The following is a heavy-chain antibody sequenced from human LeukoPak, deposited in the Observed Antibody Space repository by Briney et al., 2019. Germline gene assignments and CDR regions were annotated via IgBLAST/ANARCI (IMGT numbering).Heavy chain of an antibody. D-gene: IGHD2-2*01. J-gene: IGHJ4*02. CDR3: AKDTLSSTSPCDY. V-gene: IGHV3-23*01. Sequence: GGSLRLSCAASGFTLSSYAMSWVRQAPGKGLEWVSAISGSGGSTYYADSVKGRFTISRDNSKNTLYLQMNSLRAEDTAVYYCAKDTLSSTSPCDYWGQGTLVTASS. CDR1: GFTLSSYA. CDR2: ISGSGGST.